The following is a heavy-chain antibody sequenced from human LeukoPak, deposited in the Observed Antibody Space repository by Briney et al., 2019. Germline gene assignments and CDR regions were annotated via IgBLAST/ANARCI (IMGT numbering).Heavy chain of an antibody. D-gene: IGHD3-10*01. V-gene: IGHV1-69*05. CDR3: ARDGQSRGGFDP. Sequence: SVKVSCKASGGTFSSYAISWVRQAPGQGLEWMGRIIPIFGTANYAQKFQGRGTITTDESTSTAYMELSSLRSEDTAVYYCARDGQSRGGFDPWGQGTLVTVSS. J-gene: IGHJ5*02. CDR2: IIPIFGTA. CDR1: GGTFSSYA.